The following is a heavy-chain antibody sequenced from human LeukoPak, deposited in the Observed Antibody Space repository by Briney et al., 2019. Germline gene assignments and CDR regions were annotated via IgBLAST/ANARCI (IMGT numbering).Heavy chain of an antibody. Sequence: PGRSLRLSCAASGFTFSSYSMNWVRQAPGKGLEWVSSISSSSSYIYYADSVKGRFTISRDNAKNSLYLQMNSLRAEDTAVYYCARAARVGAAYYFDYWGQGTLVTVSS. V-gene: IGHV3-21*01. CDR1: GFTFSSYS. CDR3: ARAARVGAAYYFDY. J-gene: IGHJ4*02. D-gene: IGHD1-26*01. CDR2: ISSSSSYI.